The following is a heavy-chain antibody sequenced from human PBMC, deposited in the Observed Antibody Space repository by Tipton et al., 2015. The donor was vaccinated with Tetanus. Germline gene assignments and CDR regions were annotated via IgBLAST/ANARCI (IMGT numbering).Heavy chain of an antibody. CDR2: IYYSGST. D-gene: IGHD6-13*01. CDR1: DGSISSSRYY. Sequence: LSLTCTVADGSISSSRYYWGWVRQAPGKGLEWIGYIYYSGSTNYNPSLKSRVTISVDTSKNQFSLKLSSVTAADTAVYYCARGGIAAAGGGLDYWGQGTLVTVSS. V-gene: IGHV4-61*05. CDR3: ARGGIAAAGGGLDY. J-gene: IGHJ4*02.